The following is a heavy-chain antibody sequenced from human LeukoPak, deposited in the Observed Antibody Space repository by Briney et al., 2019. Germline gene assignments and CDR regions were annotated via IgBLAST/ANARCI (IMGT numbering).Heavy chain of an antibody. CDR1: GYSFTSYW. J-gene: IGHJ3*02. CDR2: IYPGDSDT. V-gene: IGHV5-51*01. CDR3: ARLGRDSITGTTGDAFDI. Sequence: GESLKISCKASGYSFTSYWIGWVRQMPGKGLEWMGIIYPGDSDTRYSPSFQGQVTISADKSISTAYLQWSSLKASDTAMYYCARLGRDSITGTTGDAFDIWGQGTMVTVSS. D-gene: IGHD1-7*01.